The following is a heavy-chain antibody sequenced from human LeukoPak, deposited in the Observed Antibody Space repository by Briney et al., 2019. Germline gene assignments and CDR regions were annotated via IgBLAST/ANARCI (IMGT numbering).Heavy chain of an antibody. D-gene: IGHD3-10*01. J-gene: IGHJ5*02. CDR1: SGSISTSNYY. Sequence: SETLSLTCTVSSGSISTSNYYWGWVRQPPGKGLEWIGRIYTSGSTNYNPSLKSRVTISVDTSKNQFSLKLSSVTAADTAVYYCARDIMWFGDGGWFDPWGQGTLVTVSS. CDR3: ARDIMWFGDGGWFDP. V-gene: IGHV4-61*02. CDR2: IYTSGST.